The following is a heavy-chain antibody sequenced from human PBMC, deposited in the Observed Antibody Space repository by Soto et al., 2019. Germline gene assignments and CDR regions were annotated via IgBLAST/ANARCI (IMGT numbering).Heavy chain of an antibody. CDR1: GYTFTSYG. Sequence: QVQLVQSGAEVKKPGASVKVSCKASGYTFTSYGISWVRQAPGQGLEWMGWISAYNGNTNYAQKLQGRVTMTTDTSTSTADMELRSLRSEDRAVYYYARAGYYDFWCGYSHYFDYWGQGTLVTVSS. V-gene: IGHV1-18*01. CDR3: ARAGYYDFWCGYSHYFDY. J-gene: IGHJ4*02. CDR2: ISAYNGNT. D-gene: IGHD3-3*01.